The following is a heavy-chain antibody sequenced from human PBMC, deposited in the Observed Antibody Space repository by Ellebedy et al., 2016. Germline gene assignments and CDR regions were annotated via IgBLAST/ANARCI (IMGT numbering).Heavy chain of an antibody. V-gene: IGHV4-34*01. D-gene: IGHD4-17*01. CDR2: IYYSGST. J-gene: IGHJ4*02. CDR3: ARVRGMTTVTGYFDY. CDR1: GGSFNDYY. Sequence: SETLSLTCAVYGGSFNDYYWSWIRQPPGKGLEWIGYIYYSGSTYYNPSLKSRLTISVDTSKNQFSLKLNSLTAADTAVYYCARVRGMTTVTGYFDYWGQGTLVTVSS.